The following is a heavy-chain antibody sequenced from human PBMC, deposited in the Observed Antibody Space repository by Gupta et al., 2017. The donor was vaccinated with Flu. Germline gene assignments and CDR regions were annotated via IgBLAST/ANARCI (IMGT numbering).Heavy chain of an antibody. CDR3: ARARDYRLFDY. CDR1: GCIFGTSS. CDR2: IKEDGIDK. D-gene: IGHD3-16*02. Sequence: EVHLVESGGALVQPGESLRLSCESSGCIFGTSSMSWVRQAPGKGPEWVANIKEDGIDKYYADSVKGRFTISRNNAENSLYLQMNSLRAEDTAFYYCARARDYRLFDYWGQGALVTVSS. V-gene: IGHV3-7*01. J-gene: IGHJ4*02.